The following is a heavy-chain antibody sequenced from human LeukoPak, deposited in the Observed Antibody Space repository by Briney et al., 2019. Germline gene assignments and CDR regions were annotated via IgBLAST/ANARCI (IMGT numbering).Heavy chain of an antibody. CDR2: ISWNSGSI. D-gene: IGHD1-26*01. J-gene: IGHJ4*02. V-gene: IGHV3-9*01. CDR1: GFTFDDYA. CDR3: AKDMGSGSQPADY. Sequence: HTGRSLRLSCAASGFTFDDYATHWVRQAPGKGLEWVSGISWNSGSIGCADSVKGRFTISRDNAKNSLYLQMNSLRAEDTALYYCAKDMGSGSQPADYWGQGTLVTVSS.